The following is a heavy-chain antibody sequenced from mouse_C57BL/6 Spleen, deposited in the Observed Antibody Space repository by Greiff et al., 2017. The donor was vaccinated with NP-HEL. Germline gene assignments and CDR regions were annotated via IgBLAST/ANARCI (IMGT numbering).Heavy chain of an antibody. V-gene: IGHV5-6*01. CDR1: GFTFSSYG. CDR2: ISSGGSYT. Sequence: EVQVVESGGDLVKPGGSLKLSCAASGFTFSSYGMSWVRQTPDKRLAWVATISSGGSYTYYPDSVKGRFTISRDNAKNTLYLQMSSLKSEDTAMYYCARQGGYSNYTFAWFAYWGQGTLVTVSA. CDR3: ARQGGYSNYTFAWFAY. J-gene: IGHJ3*01. D-gene: IGHD2-5*01.